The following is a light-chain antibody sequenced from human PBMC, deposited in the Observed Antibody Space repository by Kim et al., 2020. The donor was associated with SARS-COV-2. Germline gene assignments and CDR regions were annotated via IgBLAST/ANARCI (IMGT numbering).Light chain of an antibody. Sequence: EIVLTQSPGTLSLSPGERATISCRASQSVSSSYLAWYQQKPGQAPRLLIYDASSRATGIPDRFSGSGSGTDFTLTISRLEPEDFAVYYCQQYGSSPWTFGQGTKLEI. CDR3: QQYGSSPWT. J-gene: IGKJ1*01. V-gene: IGKV3-20*01. CDR1: QSVSSSY. CDR2: DAS.